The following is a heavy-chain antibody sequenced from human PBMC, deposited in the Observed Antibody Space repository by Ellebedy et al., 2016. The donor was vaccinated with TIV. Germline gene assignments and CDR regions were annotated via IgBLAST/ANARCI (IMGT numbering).Heavy chain of an antibody. CDR1: GGSIRTDTYY. Sequence: SETLSLXXTVSGGSIRTDTYYWGWIRQPPGEGLEWIGSINYSGNTQYNPSLKSRVTISVDTSKNQFSLKLSSVTAADTALYYCARHCYADWFDPWGQGTLVTVSS. V-gene: IGHV4-39*01. J-gene: IGHJ5*02. CDR2: INYSGNT. D-gene: IGHD2-2*01. CDR3: ARHCYADWFDP.